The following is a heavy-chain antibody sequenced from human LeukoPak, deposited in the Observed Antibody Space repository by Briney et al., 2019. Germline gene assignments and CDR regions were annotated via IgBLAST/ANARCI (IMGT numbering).Heavy chain of an antibody. V-gene: IGHV3-23*01. D-gene: IGHD2-2*01. Sequence: PGGSLRLSCAASGFTFSSYAMSWVRQAPGKGLEWVSAISGSGGSTYYADSVKGRFTISRDNSKNTLYLQMNSLRAEDTAVYYCAKHSRPRNFVVVPAAIPPFDYWGQGTLVTVSS. CDR3: AKHSRPRNFVVVPAAIPPFDY. J-gene: IGHJ4*02. CDR1: GFTFSSYA. CDR2: ISGSGGST.